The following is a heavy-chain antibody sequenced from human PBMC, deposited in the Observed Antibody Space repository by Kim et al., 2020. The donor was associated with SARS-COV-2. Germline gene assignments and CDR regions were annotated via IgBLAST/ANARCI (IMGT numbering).Heavy chain of an antibody. V-gene: IGHV3-53*01. D-gene: IGHD6-19*01. J-gene: IGHJ1*01. CDR2: VYSGGGT. CDR3: ARDVALAGIEYFQH. Sequence: GGSLRLSCAASGFTVSHNYMSWVRQAPGKGLEWVSLVYSGGGTYYADSVKGRFTIARDPSKNTLYLQMNSLRAEDTAVYYCARDVALAGIEYFQHWGQGTLVTVSS. CDR1: GFTVSHNY.